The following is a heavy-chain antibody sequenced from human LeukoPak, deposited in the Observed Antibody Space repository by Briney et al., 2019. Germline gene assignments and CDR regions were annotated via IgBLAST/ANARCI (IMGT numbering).Heavy chain of an antibody. J-gene: IGHJ4*02. CDR2: ISSSSSYI. V-gene: IGHV3-21*01. CDR1: GFTFSSYS. CDR3: ARDGLLTMVRGVIGY. Sequence: GGSLRLSCAASGFTFSSYSMNWVRQAPGKGLEWVSSISSSSSYIYYADSVKGRFTISRDNAKNTLYLQMNSLRAEDTAVYYCARDGLLTMVRGVIGYWGQGTLVTVSS. D-gene: IGHD3-10*01.